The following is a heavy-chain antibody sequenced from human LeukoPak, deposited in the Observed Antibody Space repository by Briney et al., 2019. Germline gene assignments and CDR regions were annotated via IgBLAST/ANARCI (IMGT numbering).Heavy chain of an antibody. Sequence: GGSLRLSCAASGFTFSGYIMNWVRQAPGKGLEWVSFIGSSGNTIYYADSVKGRFIVSRDNAKNSLYLKMDSVRAEDTAVYYCARDQWLDYWGQGTLVTVSS. V-gene: IGHV3-48*01. D-gene: IGHD6-19*01. CDR1: GFTFSGYI. CDR2: IGSSGNTI. CDR3: ARDQWLDY. J-gene: IGHJ4*02.